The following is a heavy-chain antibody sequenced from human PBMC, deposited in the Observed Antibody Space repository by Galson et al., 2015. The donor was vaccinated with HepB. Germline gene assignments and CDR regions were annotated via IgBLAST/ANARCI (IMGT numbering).Heavy chain of an antibody. V-gene: IGHV3-23*01. J-gene: IGHJ4*02. CDR2: ISASGGKT. Sequence: SLRLSCAASGFIVDGSGMSWVRQAPGKGLEWVSGISASGGKTYYADSRKGRFTTSRDSSQNTVYLQMNSLRVDDSALYYCTRDSGWESAYWGQGTLVTVSS. CDR1: GFIVDGSG. CDR3: TRDSGWESAY. D-gene: IGHD3-10*01.